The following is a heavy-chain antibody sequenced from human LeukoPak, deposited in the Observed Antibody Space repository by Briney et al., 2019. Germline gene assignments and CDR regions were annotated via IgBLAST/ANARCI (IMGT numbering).Heavy chain of an antibody. D-gene: IGHD6-13*01. V-gene: IGHV1-2*02. CDR3: ARDMRAAAGTWPPKD. CDR1: GYTFTGYY. J-gene: IGHJ4*02. CDR2: INPNSGGT. Sequence: ASVKVPCKASGYTFTGYYMHWVRQAPGQGLEWMGWINPNSGGTNYAQKFQGRVTMTRDTSISTAYMELSRLRSDDTAVYYCARDMRAAAGTWPPKDWGQGTLVTVSS.